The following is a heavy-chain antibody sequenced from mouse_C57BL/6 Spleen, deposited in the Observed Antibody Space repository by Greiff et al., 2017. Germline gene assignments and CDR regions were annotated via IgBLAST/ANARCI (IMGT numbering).Heavy chain of an antibody. V-gene: IGHV1-15*01. Sequence: QVHVKQSGAELVRPGASVTLSCKASGYTFTDYEMHWVKQTPVHGLEWIGAIDPETGGTAYNQKFKGKAILTADKSSSTAYMELRSLTSEDSAVYYCTRGKVDYWGQGTTLTVSS. J-gene: IGHJ2*01. D-gene: IGHD1-3*01. CDR2: IDPETGGT. CDR3: TRGKVDY. CDR1: GYTFTDYE.